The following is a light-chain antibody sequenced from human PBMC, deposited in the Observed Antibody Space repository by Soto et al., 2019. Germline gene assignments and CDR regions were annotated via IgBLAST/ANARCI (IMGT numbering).Light chain of an antibody. Sequence: DLQMTQSPSSLSASVGDRVTITCRASQSISNFLNWYQQKPRKAPELLIYAASSLHSGVPSRFSGSGSGTNFTITISSLQPEDFATYSCQQSYTTPYTFGQGTKLEIK. J-gene: IGKJ2*01. CDR1: QSISNF. V-gene: IGKV1-39*01. CDR2: AAS. CDR3: QQSYTTPYT.